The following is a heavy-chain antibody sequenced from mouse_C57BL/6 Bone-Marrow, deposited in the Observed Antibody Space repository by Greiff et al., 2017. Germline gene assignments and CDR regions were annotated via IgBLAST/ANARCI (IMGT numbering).Heavy chain of an antibody. CDR3: ASTHNNDFRDY. V-gene: IGHV1-39*01. CDR1: GYTFTDYN. Sequence: VQLLQSGAELVKPGASVKISCKASGYTFTDYNMNWVKQRTGKSLEWIGGINPNDGTTRYTPKFKGKATLTADQSSSTAYMQLNSLTSEDSAVYDCASTHNNDFRDYWGQGTSVTVSS. J-gene: IGHJ4*01. D-gene: IGHD1-3*01. CDR2: INPNDGTT.